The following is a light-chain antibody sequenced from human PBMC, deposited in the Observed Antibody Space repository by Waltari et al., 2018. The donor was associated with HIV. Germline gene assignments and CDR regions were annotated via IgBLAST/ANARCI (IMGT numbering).Light chain of an antibody. CDR1: SSDIGGYNY. CDR2: EVS. CDR3: GSYTSTSTWV. V-gene: IGLV2-14*01. Sequence: QSALTQPASVSGSPGQSITISCTGTSSDIGGYNYVSWYQQHPGKAPKLVIYEVSNRPSGVSNRLSGSKSGNTASLTISGLQAEDEADYFCGSYTSTSTWVFGGGTKLTVL. J-gene: IGLJ3*02.